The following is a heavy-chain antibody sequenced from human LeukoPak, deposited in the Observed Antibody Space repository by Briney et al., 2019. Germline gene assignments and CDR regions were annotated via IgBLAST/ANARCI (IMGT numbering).Heavy chain of an antibody. D-gene: IGHD1-1*01. CDR2: ISGDGANE. CDR3: AKRSGAPNNFDY. Sequence: GGSLRLSCATSGFTFDEHAMHWVRQVPGRGLEWVSLISGDGANEYYADSVKGRFTISRDNTRNSLFLQMNSLRTEDNALYFCAKRSGAPNNFDYWGQGVLVSVSS. J-gene: IGHJ4*02. CDR1: GFTFDEHA. V-gene: IGHV3-43*02.